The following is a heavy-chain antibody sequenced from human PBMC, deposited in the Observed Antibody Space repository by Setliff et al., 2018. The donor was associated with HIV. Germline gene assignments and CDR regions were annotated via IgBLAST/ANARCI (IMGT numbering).Heavy chain of an antibody. CDR3: ARGARLVGRAVVLYYFDH. Sequence: ASVKVSCKASGGTFSNYAFSWVRQASGQGLEWMGWMNPNSGNTGYAQRFQGRVTMTRDASMDTAYMELTSLRSEDTALYYCARGARLVGRAVVLYYFDHWGQGTLVTVSS. D-gene: IGHD1-26*01. V-gene: IGHV1-8*02. J-gene: IGHJ4*02. CDR1: GGTFSNYA. CDR2: MNPNSGNT.